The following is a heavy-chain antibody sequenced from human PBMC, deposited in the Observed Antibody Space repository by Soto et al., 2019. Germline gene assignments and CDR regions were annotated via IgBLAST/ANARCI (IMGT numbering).Heavy chain of an antibody. D-gene: IGHD2-2*01. V-gene: IGHV4-31*03. CDR2: IHYRGSA. Sequence: SETLSLTCTVSGGSISNNNYFWSWIRQQPGKGLEWIGYIHYRGSAYYNPSLSGRVTILVDTTKNQFSMKLSSVTAADTAMYYCAREVNVPADADAFDIWGQGTMVTVSS. CDR3: AREVNVPADADAFDI. J-gene: IGHJ3*02. CDR1: GGSISNNNYF.